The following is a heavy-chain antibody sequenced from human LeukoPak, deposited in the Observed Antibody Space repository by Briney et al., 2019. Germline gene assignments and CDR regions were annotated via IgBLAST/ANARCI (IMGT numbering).Heavy chain of an antibody. V-gene: IGHV3-33*01. D-gene: IGHD6-13*01. Sequence: GALRLSCAASGFTFSSYGMHWVRQAPGKGLEWVAVIWYDGSNKYYADSVKGRFTISRDNSKNTLYLQMNSLRAEDTAVYYCARSHEAAAGEGEGSYYYYYGMDVWGQGTTVTVSS. CDR1: GFTFSSYG. CDR3: ARSHEAAAGEGEGSYYYYYGMDV. CDR2: IWYDGSNK. J-gene: IGHJ6*02.